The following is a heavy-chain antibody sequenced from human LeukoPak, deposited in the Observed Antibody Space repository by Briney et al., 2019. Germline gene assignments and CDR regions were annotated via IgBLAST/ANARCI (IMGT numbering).Heavy chain of an antibody. J-gene: IGHJ3*02. V-gene: IGHV3-74*01. CDR2: INPDVITT. CDR3: ARTNGGAPRPFDI. Sequence: GGSLRLSCAASGFTFDDYGMSWVRQAPGKGLVWVSRINPDVITTTYADSVNGRFTISRDNAKNTLFLQMNSLRPDDAAVYYCARTNGGAPRPFDIWGQGTLVTVSS. CDR1: GFTFDDYG. D-gene: IGHD1-1*01.